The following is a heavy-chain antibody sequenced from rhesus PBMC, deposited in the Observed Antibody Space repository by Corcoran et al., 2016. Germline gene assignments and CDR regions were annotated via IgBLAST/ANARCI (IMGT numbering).Heavy chain of an antibody. J-gene: IGHJ5-1*01. CDR2: INGNSGSP. D-gene: IGHD4-23*01. Sequence: QVQLQESGPGLVKPSETLSLTCAVSGGSFSSYWWSWIRQPPGKGLEWIGEINGNSGSPNYNPSLKSRVTISKDASTNQFSLKLGSVTAADTAVYYCARARMNTVTTSRRKSYTRFDVWGPGVLVTFSS. CDR3: ARARMNTVTTSRRKSYTRFDV. V-gene: IGHV4-80*01. CDR1: GGSFSSYW.